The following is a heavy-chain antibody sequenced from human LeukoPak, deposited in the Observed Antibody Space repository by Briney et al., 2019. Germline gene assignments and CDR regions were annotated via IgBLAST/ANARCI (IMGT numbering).Heavy chain of an antibody. CDR3: AKDEASRTYYFDY. CDR2: ISGSGGST. Sequence: PGGSLRLSCAASGFTLSSYAMSWVRQAPGKGLEWVSAISGSGGSTYYADSVKGRFTISRDNSKNTLYLQMNSLRAEDTAVYYCAKDEASRTYYFDYWGQGTLVTVSS. D-gene: IGHD1-7*01. V-gene: IGHV3-23*01. J-gene: IGHJ4*02. CDR1: GFTLSSYA.